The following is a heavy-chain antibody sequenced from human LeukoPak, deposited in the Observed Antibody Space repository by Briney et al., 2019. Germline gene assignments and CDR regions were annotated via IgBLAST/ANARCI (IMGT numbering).Heavy chain of an antibody. CDR2: IHASGST. J-gene: IGHJ4*02. CDR3: ARDDGYDSRFDY. CDR1: GGSISSYY. D-gene: IGHD5-12*01. Sequence: PSETLSLTCTVSGGSISSYYWSWIRQPAGKGLEWIGRIHASGSTVYNPSLMSRVTMSVDTSKSQFSLKLTSVTAADTAVYYYARDDGYDSRFDYWGQGTLLTVSS. V-gene: IGHV4-4*07.